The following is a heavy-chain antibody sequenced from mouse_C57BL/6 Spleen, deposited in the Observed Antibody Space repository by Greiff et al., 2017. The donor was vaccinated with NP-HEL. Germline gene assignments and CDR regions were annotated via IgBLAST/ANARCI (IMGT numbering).Heavy chain of an antibody. Sequence: VQLQQPGAELVMPGASVKLSCKASGYTFTSYWMHWVKQRPGQGLEWIGEIDPSDSYTNYNQKFKGKSTLTVDKSSSTAYMQLSSLTSEDSAVYYCARIGSSGPGFAYWGQGTLVTVSA. CDR1: GYTFTSYW. J-gene: IGHJ3*01. CDR3: ARIGSSGPGFAY. D-gene: IGHD3-2*02. CDR2: IDPSDSYT. V-gene: IGHV1-69*01.